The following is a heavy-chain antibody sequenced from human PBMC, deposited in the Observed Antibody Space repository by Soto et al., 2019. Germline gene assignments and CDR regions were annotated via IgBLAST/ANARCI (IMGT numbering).Heavy chain of an antibody. V-gene: IGHV4-30-2*01. CDR1: GGSIGGVGYS. CDR2: MYHSGTF. J-gene: IGHJ5*02. D-gene: IGHD3-10*01. CDR3: ARAQFYSGSGNYNNLMFDA. Sequence: SETLSLTCAVSGGSIGGVGYSWSWIRQPPGGGLEWIGYMYHSGTFLKSPSLKTRLTMSLDMSKNQFSLTLNSMTAADTAVYYCARAQFYSGSGNYNNLMFDAWGQGSQVTVSA.